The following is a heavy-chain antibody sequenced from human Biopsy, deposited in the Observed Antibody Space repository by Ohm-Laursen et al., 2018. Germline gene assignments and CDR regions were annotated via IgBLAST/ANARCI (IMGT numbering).Heavy chain of an antibody. CDR1: GYTFTDYD. Sequence: ASVKVSCKASGYTFTDYDIHWVRQASGQGLEWVGWMTPKTGKTGYTQKLQGRLTMTRDTSTSTAYMELSSLRSEDTAIYYCARGGYDYDYWGQGTLVTVSS. J-gene: IGHJ4*02. CDR2: MTPKTGKT. CDR3: ARGGYDYDY. V-gene: IGHV1-8*01. D-gene: IGHD5-12*01.